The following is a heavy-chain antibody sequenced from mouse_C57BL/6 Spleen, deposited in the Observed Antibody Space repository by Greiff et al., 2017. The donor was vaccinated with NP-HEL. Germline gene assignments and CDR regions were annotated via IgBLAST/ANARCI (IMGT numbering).Heavy chain of an antibody. J-gene: IGHJ2*01. D-gene: IGHD1-1*01. CDR3: ARAYGSSPFFDY. V-gene: IGHV3-6*01. Sequence: ESGPGLVKPSQSLSLTCSVTGYSITSGYYWNWIRQFPGNKLEWMGYISYDGSNNYNPSLKNRISITRDTSKNQFFLKLNSVTTEDTATYYCARAYGSSPFFDYWGQGTTLTVSS. CDR1: GYSITSGYY. CDR2: ISYDGSN.